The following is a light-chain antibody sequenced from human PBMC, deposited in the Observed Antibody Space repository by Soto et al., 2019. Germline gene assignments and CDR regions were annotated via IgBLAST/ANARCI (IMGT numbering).Light chain of an antibody. CDR2: DVS. CDR3: SSYTTSNTRQIV. J-gene: IGLJ1*01. CDR1: SSDVGGYNY. Sequence: QSALTQPASVSGSPGQSSNISCTGTSSDVGGYNYVSWYQHHPGKAPKLIIYDVSNRPSGVSNPFSGSKSGNTASLTISGLQPEDEADYYFSSYTTSNTRQIVFGTGTKVTVL. V-gene: IGLV2-14*03.